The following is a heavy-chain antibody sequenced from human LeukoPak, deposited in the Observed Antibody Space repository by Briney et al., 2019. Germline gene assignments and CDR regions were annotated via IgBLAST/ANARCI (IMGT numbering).Heavy chain of an antibody. CDR3: ARDKGYDILTGYSWYFDL. CDR2: IYYSGST. J-gene: IGHJ2*01. Sequence: SETLSLTCTVSGGSIRSYYWSWIRQPPGKGLEWIGSIYYSGSTYYNPSLKSRVTISVDTSRNQFSLKLSSVTAADTAVYYCARDKGYDILTGYSWYFDLWGRGTLVTVSS. CDR1: GGSIRSYY. D-gene: IGHD3-9*01. V-gene: IGHV4-59*05.